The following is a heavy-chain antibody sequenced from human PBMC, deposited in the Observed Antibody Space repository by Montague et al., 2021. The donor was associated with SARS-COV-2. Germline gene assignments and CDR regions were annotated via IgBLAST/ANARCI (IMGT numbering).Heavy chain of an antibody. CDR2: IKPDGSGQ. D-gene: IGHD3-10*01. V-gene: IGHV3-7*01. CDR1: GFTFSNYW. J-gene: IGHJ4*02. CDR3: ARSLFSSGNF. Sequence: SLRLSCAASGFTFSNYWMNWARQAPRKGLEWVASIKPDGSGQNYVDSVKGRFTISRDNAKKSLYLQMNSLRVDDTAVYYCARSLFSSGNFWGQGTLVTVSS.